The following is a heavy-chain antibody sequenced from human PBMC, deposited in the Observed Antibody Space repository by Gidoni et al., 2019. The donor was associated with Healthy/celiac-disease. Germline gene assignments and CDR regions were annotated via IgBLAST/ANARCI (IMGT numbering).Heavy chain of an antibody. CDR2: INPNRGGT. V-gene: IGHV1-2*04. D-gene: IGHD5-18*01. CDR3: ATMGDSYGDGDAFDI. J-gene: IGHJ3*02. Sequence: QVQLVQSGAEVKKPGASVNVSCTASGYIFTGYYMHWVRQAAEQGLEWMGWINPNRGGTNYAQKLQGWVTMTRDTSISTADMELSRLRSDDTAVYYCATMGDSYGDGDAFDIWGQGTMVTVSS. CDR1: GYIFTGYY.